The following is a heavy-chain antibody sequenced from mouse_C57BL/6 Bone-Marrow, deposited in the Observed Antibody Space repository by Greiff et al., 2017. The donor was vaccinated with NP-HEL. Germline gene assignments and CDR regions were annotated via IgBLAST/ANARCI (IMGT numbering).Heavy chain of an antibody. CDR3: ARSHITTVVAEDYFDY. J-gene: IGHJ2*01. D-gene: IGHD1-1*01. CDR1: GYSITSDY. V-gene: IGHV3-8*01. CDR2: ISYSGST. Sequence: DVQLQESGPGLAKPSQTLSLTCSVTGYSITSDYWNWIRKFPGNKLEYMGYISYSGSTYYNPSLKSRISITRDTSKNQYYLQLNSVTTEDTATYYCARSHITTVVAEDYFDYWGQGTTLTVSS.